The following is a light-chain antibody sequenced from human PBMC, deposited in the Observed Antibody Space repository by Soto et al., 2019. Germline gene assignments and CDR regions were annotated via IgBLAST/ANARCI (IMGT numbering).Light chain of an antibody. J-gene: IGLJ1*01. CDR1: SSDVGGYNY. Sequence: QSALTQPPSASESPGQSVTISCTGTSSDVGGYNYVSWYQQHPGKAPKLMIYEVSKRPSGVPDRFSGSKSGNTASLTVSGLQAVDEADYYCSSYAGSLYVFGTGTKVTVL. V-gene: IGLV2-8*01. CDR2: EVS. CDR3: SSYAGSLYV.